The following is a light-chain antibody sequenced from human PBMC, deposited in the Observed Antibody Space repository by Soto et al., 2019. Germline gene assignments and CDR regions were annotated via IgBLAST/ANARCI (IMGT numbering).Light chain of an antibody. CDR3: QQRSNWPLT. J-gene: IGKJ4*01. CDR1: QSVSSY. CDR2: DAS. Sequence: EIVLTQSPATLSLSPGERATLSCRASQSVSSYLAWYQQKPDHVPRLLIYDASNRATGIPARFSGSGSGTDFTLTISSLEPEDFAVYYCQQRSNWPLTFGGGTKVDIK. V-gene: IGKV3-11*01.